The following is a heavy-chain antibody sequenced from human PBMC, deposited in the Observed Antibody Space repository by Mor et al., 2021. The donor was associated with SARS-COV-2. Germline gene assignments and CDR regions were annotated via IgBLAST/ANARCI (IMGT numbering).Heavy chain of an antibody. J-gene: IGHJ4*02. CDR3: AREGPYYYDSSGYYHLDY. D-gene: IGHD3-22*01. CDR2: A. V-gene: IGHV1-69*01. Sequence: ANYAQKFQGRVTITADESTSTAYMELSSLRSEDTAVYYCAREGPYYYDSSGYYHLDYWGQGTLVTVSS.